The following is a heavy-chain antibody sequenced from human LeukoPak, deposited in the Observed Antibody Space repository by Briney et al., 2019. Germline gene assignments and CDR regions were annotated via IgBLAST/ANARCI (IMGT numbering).Heavy chain of an antibody. V-gene: IGHV3-43*02. D-gene: IGHD6-19*01. CDR3: AKDKYSSGWPAPADY. J-gene: IGHJ4*02. Sequence: PGGSLRLSCAASGLTFDDYAMHWVRQAPGKGLEWVSLISGDGGRTYYADSVTGRFTISRDNSKNSLYLQMSSLRTEDTALYYCAKDKYSSGWPAPADYWGQGTLVTVSS. CDR2: ISGDGGRT. CDR1: GLTFDDYA.